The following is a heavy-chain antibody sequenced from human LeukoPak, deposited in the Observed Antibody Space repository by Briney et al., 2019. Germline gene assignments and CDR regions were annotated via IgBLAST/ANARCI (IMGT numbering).Heavy chain of an antibody. CDR1: GFTVSSNY. V-gene: IGHV3-53*01. CDR3: AREGQMIEQWLVFDC. Sequence: PGGSLRLSCAASGFTVSSNYMSWVRQAPGKGLEWVSVIFSGGTTYYADSVKGRFTISRDNSNNTLHLQMNSLRVEDTAVYYCAREGQMIEQWLVFDCWGQGTLVTVSS. CDR2: IFSGGTT. D-gene: IGHD6-19*01. J-gene: IGHJ4*02.